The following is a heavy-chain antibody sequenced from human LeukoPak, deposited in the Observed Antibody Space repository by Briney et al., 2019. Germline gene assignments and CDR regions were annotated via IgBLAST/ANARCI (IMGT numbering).Heavy chain of an antibody. CDR1: GASITSDF. Sequence: PSETLSLTCTVSGASITSDFWSWVRQPPGKGLEWIGYSSYSGNTRYSPSLNSRVTISLDTSKNQFSLNLNSVTAADTAVYYCARGRGNGWYDYWGQGTLVTVSS. D-gene: IGHD6-19*01. J-gene: IGHJ4*02. CDR2: SSYSGNT. CDR3: ARGRGNGWYDY. V-gene: IGHV4-59*01.